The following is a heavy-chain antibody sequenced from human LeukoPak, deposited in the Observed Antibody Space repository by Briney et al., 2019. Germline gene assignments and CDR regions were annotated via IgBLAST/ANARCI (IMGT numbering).Heavy chain of an antibody. CDR2: IKQDGSEK. CDR1: GFTFSSYW. Sequence: GGSLRLSCAASGFTFSSYWMNWVRQAPGKGLEWVANIKQDGSEKYYVDSVKGRFTISRDNAKNSLYLQMNSLRAEDTAVYYCARVRSNYVPIRMYYYYYMDVWGKGTTVTVSS. D-gene: IGHD4-11*01. CDR3: ARVRSNYVPIRMYYYYYMDV. J-gene: IGHJ6*03. V-gene: IGHV3-7*01.